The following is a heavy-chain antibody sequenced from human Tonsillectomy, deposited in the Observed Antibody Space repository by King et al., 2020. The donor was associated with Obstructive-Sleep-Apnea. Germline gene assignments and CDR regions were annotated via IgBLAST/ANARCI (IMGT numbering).Heavy chain of an antibody. D-gene: IGHD2-21*02. Sequence: QLVQSGAEMKKPGESLKISCKGSGYSFSTYWIAWVRQMPGKGLEWMGIIYPGDSDTRYSPSFQGQVTISADKSISTAYLQWSSLKASDTAMYYCATSRPPTPYCGSDCCGYLDYWGQGTLVTVSS. V-gene: IGHV5-51*01. J-gene: IGHJ4*02. CDR2: IYPGDSDT. CDR1: GYSFSTYW. CDR3: ATSRPPTPYCGSDCCGYLDY.